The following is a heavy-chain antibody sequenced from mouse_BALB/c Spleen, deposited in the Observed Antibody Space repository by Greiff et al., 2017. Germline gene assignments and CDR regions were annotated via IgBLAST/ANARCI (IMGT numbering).Heavy chain of an antibody. CDR2: ISSGGSYT. D-gene: IGHD4-1*01. CDR3: AILGLAY. CDR1: GFTFSSYA. J-gene: IGHJ3*01. Sequence: EVQRVESGGGLVKPGGSLKLSCAASGFTFSSYAMSWVRQTPEKRLEWVATISSGGSYTYYPDSVKGRFTISRDNAKNTLYLQMSSLRSEDTAMYYCAILGLAYWGQGTLVTVSA. V-gene: IGHV5-9-3*01.